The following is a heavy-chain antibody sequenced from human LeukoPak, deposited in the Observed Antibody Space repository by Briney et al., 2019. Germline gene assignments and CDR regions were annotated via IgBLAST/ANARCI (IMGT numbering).Heavy chain of an antibody. V-gene: IGHV3-72*01. Sequence: PGGSLRLSCAASGFTFSDYILDWVRQAPGKGLERVGRIRRRANSYTTEYAASVKDRFIISRDDSKNSLYLHMNSLKTEDTAVYHCTRDGGENGKTAFDIWGQGTLVTVSA. D-gene: IGHD3-16*01. CDR1: GFTFSDYI. CDR3: TRDGGENGKTAFDI. CDR2: IRRRANSYTT. J-gene: IGHJ3*02.